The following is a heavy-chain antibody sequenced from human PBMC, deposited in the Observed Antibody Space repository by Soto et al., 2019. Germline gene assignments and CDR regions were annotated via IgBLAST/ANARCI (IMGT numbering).Heavy chain of an antibody. V-gene: IGHV4-34*01. D-gene: IGHD3-22*01. CDR1: GGSFSGYY. Sequence: TLSLTCAVYGGSFSGYYWSWIRQPPGKGLEWIGEINHSGSTNYNPSLKSRVTISADTSKNQFSLKLSSVTAADTAVYYCARGALDSSGYSTGMDVWGQGTTVTVSS. CDR2: INHSGST. J-gene: IGHJ6*02. CDR3: ARGALDSSGYSTGMDV.